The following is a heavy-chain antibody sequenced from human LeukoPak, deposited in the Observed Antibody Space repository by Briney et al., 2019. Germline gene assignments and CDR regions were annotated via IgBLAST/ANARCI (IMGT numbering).Heavy chain of an antibody. V-gene: IGHV3-9*03. CDR1: GFTFDDYA. CDR3: AKGKFYYDSSGYPNDAFDI. Sequence: GRSLRLSCAASGFTFDDYAMHWVRQAPGKGLEWVSGISWNSGSIGYADSVKGRFTIYRDNAKNSLYLQMNSLRAEDMALYYCAKGKFYYDSSGYPNDAFDIWGQGTMVTVSS. J-gene: IGHJ3*02. D-gene: IGHD3-22*01. CDR2: ISWNSGSI.